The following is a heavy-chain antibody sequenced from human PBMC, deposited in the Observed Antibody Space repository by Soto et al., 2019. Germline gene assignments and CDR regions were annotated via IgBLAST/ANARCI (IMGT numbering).Heavy chain of an antibody. Sequence: QLQLQESGPGLVKPSETLSLTCIVSGGSISGSNYYWGWIRQPPGKGLEWIGRYFYSGSTYYNPSFKSRVAISVDTSKNQFSLKMSSVTAADTAVYYCARSSTPVSGYYKDYYYYMDVSGKGTTVTVSS. V-gene: IGHV4-39*01. D-gene: IGHD3-9*01. CDR3: ARSSTPVSGYYKDYYYYMDV. CDR2: YFYSGST. CDR1: GGSISGSNYY. J-gene: IGHJ6*03.